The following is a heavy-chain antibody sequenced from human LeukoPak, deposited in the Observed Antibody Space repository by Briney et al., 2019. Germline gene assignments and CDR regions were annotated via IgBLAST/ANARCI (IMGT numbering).Heavy chain of an antibody. J-gene: IGHJ4*02. V-gene: IGHV4-38-2*01. D-gene: IGHD3-10*01. CDR2: IHHSGST. Sequence: SETLSLTCAVSGYSISSGYYWGWVRQPPGKGLECIGNIHHSGSTYYNPSLKSRVTISVDTSKNQFSLKLSSVTAADTAVYYCGRRGGGSGSYYINWGQGTLVTVSS. CDR1: GYSISSGYY. CDR3: GRRGGGSGSYYIN.